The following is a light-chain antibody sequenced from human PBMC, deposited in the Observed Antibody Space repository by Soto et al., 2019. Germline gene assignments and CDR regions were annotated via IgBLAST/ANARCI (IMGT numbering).Light chain of an antibody. J-gene: IGLJ2*01. CDR3: MIWPSNAYVV. CDR2: YYSDSDK. CDR1: SDINVGSYN. Sequence: QLVLTQPPSSSASPGESARLTCTLPSDINVGSYNKYWYQQKPGSPPRYLLYYYSDSDKGQGSGVPSRFSGSKDASANTGILLISGLQSEDEADYYCMIWPSNAYVVFGGGTKLTVL. V-gene: IGLV5-37*01.